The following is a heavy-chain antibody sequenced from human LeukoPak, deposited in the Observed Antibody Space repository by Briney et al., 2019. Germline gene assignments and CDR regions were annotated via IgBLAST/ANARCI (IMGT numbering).Heavy chain of an antibody. J-gene: IGHJ6*03. V-gene: IGHV4-30-4*01. CDR1: GGSISSGDYY. CDR3: GRSRYDSSGFDKSKIVFYHYFVDV. CDR2: IYYSGST. D-gene: IGHD3-22*01. Sequence: PSETLSLTCTVSGGSISSGDYYWSWIRQPPGKGLEWIGYIYYSGSTYYNPSLKSRVTISVDTSKNQFSLKLSSVTAADTAVYYCGRSRYDSSGFDKSKIVFYHYFVDVWGKGTTVTVSS.